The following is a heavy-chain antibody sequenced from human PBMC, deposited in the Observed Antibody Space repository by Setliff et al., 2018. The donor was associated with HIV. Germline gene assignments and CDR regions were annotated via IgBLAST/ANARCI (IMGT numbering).Heavy chain of an antibody. D-gene: IGHD3-16*01. J-gene: IGHJ4*02. CDR2: ISAGGHQT. CDR3: AIGGGDGHPTWVY. Sequence: GASVKASCKASGYSFSTYSLHWVRQAPGQGLEWVGWISAGGHQTKYSEKFQDRVTITTDTSASTAYLQLSALRSEDTAVFYCAIGGGDGHPTWVYWGLGTLVTVSS. V-gene: IGHV1-3*01. CDR1: GYSFSTYS.